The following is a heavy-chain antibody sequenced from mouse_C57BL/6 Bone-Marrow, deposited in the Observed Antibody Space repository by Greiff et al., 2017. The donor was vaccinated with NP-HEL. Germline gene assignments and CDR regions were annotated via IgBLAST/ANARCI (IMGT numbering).Heavy chain of an antibody. CDR2: INPNNGGT. D-gene: IGHD4-1*01. CDR1: GYTFTDYN. J-gene: IGHJ2*01. Sequence: VQLKESGPELVKPGASVKIPCKASGYTFTDYNMDWVKQSHGKSLEWIGDINPNNGGTIYNQKFKGKATLTVDKSSSTAYMELRSLTSEDTAVYYCARRDWGFDYWGQGTTLTVSS. V-gene: IGHV1-18*01. CDR3: ARRDWGFDY.